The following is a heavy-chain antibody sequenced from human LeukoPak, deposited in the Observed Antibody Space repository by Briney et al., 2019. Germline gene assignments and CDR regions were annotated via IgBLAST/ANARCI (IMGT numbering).Heavy chain of an antibody. CDR1: VCTFSGFA. V-gene: IGHV3-23*01. CDR3: AKMKGHPLPKYYMDV. Sequence: GGSLRLSCAASVCTFSGFAMIWVRRTPGKGLDWVSGISGSGDNTLYADSVKGRFTISSDNSKHTLYLEMTSLRAEATAIYYCAKMKGHPLPKYYMDVWGQGTTVTVSS. D-gene: IGHD1-26*01. J-gene: IGHJ6*01. CDR2: ISGSGDNT.